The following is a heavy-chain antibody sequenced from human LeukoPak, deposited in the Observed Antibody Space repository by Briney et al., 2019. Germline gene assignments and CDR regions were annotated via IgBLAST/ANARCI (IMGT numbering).Heavy chain of an antibody. V-gene: IGHV4-59*01. J-gene: IGHJ4*02. CDR3: ARGYYYDSSGYYYVGYYFDY. CDR1: GGSISSYY. CDR2: IYYSGST. Sequence: SETLSLTCTVSGGSISSYYWSWIRQPPGKGLEWIGYIYYSGSTNYNPSLKSRVTISVDTSKNQFSLKLSSVTAADTAVYYCARGYYYDSSGYYYVGYYFDYWGQGTLVTVSS. D-gene: IGHD3-22*01.